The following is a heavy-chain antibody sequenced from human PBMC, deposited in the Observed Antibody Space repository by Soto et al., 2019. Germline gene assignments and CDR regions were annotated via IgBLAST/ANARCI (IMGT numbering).Heavy chain of an antibody. D-gene: IGHD3-10*01. CDR3: AKDRAIDY. J-gene: IGHJ4*01. CDR2: ISHNGATT. V-gene: IGHV3-64D*08. CDR1: GFTFNSLA. Sequence: GGSLRLSCSASGFTFNSLAMHWVRQAPGKGLQYVASISHNGATTYYADSVKGRFIISRDNSKNSLFLQMSSLTIEDTAVYYCAKDRAIDYWGQGTLVTVSS.